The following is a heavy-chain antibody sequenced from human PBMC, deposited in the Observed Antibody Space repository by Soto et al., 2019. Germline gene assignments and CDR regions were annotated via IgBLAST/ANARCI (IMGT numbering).Heavy chain of an antibody. CDR2: IYHSGST. Sequence: SETLSLTCAVSGGSISSGGYSWSWIRQPPGKGLEWIGYIYHSGSTNYNPSLKSRVTISVDTSKNQFSLKLSSVTAADTAVYYCARGLRYCSSTSCRGYYFDYWGQGTLVTVSS. CDR3: ARGLRYCSSTSCRGYYFDY. D-gene: IGHD2-2*01. CDR1: GGSISSGGYS. J-gene: IGHJ4*02. V-gene: IGHV4-30-2*01.